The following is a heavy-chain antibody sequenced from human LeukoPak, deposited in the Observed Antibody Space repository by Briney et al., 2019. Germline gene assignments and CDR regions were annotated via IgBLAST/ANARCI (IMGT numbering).Heavy chain of an antibody. D-gene: IGHD3-16*01. CDR1: GGSISSNSYY. CDR3: ARESGLGNWFDP. CDR2: IYYSGST. V-gene: IGHV4-39*07. Sequence: PSETLSLTCTVSGGSISSNSYYWGWIRQPPGKGLEWIGGIYYSGSTYYNPSLKSRVTISVDTSKNQFSLKLSSVTAADTAVYYCARESGLGNWFDPWGQGTLVTVSS. J-gene: IGHJ5*02.